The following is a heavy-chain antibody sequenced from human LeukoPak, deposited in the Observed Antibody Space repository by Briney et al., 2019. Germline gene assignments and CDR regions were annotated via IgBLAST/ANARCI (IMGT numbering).Heavy chain of an antibody. J-gene: IGHJ4*02. CDR2: INHSGST. CDR1: GGSFSGYY. D-gene: IGHD6-13*01. Sequence: PSETLSLTCAVYGGSFSGYYWSWIRQPPGKGLEWIGEINHSGSTNYSPSLKSRVSISVDSSKNQFSLKVSSVTAADTAVYYCARGSDTAAGLYWGQGTLVTVSS. CDR3: ARGSDTAAGLY. V-gene: IGHV4-34*01.